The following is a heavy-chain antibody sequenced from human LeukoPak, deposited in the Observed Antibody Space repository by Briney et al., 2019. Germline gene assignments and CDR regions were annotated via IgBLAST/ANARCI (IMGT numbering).Heavy chain of an antibody. V-gene: IGHV4-59*01. D-gene: IGHD3-10*01. CDR3: ARDRPFGV. CDR1: GASISGYY. Sequence: SETLSLTCTVSGASISGYYWSWIRQPPGKGLEWIGYIDDSGSANYNPSLKSRVTISGDTSKNQFYLKLRFLTAADTAMYYCARDRPFGVWGQGTQVTVSS. J-gene: IGHJ4*02. CDR2: IDDSGSA.